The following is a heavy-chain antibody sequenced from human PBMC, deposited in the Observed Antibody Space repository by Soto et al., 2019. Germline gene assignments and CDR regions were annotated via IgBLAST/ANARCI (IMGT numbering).Heavy chain of an antibody. V-gene: IGHV6-1*01. CDR2: THYRSRWFH. CDR1: WDRISTDSTS. D-gene: IGHD3-16*01. J-gene: IGHJ3*01. Sequence: PWQTLSLTRAISWDRISTDSTSWNSISQSPSRGLEWLGRTHYRSRWFHYYAASVKSRITINPDKSRKQFSLEWNSMAPGDTAVYYCAGGNALDGWGQGTVVT. CDR3: AGGNALDG.